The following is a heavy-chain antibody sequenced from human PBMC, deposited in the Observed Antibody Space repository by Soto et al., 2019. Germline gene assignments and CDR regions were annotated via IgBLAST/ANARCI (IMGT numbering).Heavy chain of an antibody. V-gene: IGHV3-23*01. CDR3: AKVEYYDFWSGYYYYYGLDA. D-gene: IGHD3-3*01. CDR2: ISKSGDTT. Sequence: PGGSLRLSCAASGFTFSNYAMNWVRQAPGKGLEWVSTISKSGDTTYYADSVKGRFTISRDNSKNTLYLQVNSLRAEDTAVYYCAKVEYYDFWSGYYYYYGLDAWGQGTTVTAP. CDR1: GFTFSNYA. J-gene: IGHJ6*02.